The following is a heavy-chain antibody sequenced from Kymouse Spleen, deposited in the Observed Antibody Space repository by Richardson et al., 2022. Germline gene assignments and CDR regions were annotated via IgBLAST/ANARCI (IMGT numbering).Heavy chain of an antibody. CDR1: GFTFDDYA. V-gene: IGHV3-9*01. J-gene: IGHJ6*02. CDR3: AKDKGLWFGESYYYYGMDV. D-gene: IGHD3-10*01. Sequence: EVQLVESGGGLVQPGRSLRLSCAASGFTFDDYAMHWVRQAPGKGLEWVSGISWNSGSIGYADSVKGRFTISRDNAKNSLYLQMNSLRAEDTALYYCAKDKGLWFGESYYYYGMDVWGQGTTVTVSS. CDR2: ISWNSGSI.